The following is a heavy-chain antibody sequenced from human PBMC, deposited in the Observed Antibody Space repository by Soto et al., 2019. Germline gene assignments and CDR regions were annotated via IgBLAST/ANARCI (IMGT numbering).Heavy chain of an antibody. J-gene: IGHJ6*02. D-gene: IGHD6-13*01. CDR3: ARAEWGSSYTQYYYALDV. V-gene: IGHV3-53*03. CDR2: IYSGGST. Sequence: RRLSCAASGFTVSNNYISWVRQPPGKGLEWVSLIYSGGSTYYADSVKGRFTLSRDNSKNTVYLQMNSLRAEDTAVYYCARAEWGSSYTQYYYALDVWGQGTTVTVSS. CDR1: GFTVSNNY.